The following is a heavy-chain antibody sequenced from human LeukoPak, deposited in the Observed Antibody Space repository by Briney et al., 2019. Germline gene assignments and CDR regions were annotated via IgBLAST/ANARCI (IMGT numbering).Heavy chain of an antibody. V-gene: IGHV4-34*01. CDR2: INRSGST. J-gene: IGHJ6*03. CDR3: ARGQVKEQLLPRTGSHYYYYYMDV. D-gene: IGHD2-15*01. CDR1: GVSFSGYY. Sequence: SETLSLTCAVYGVSFSGYYWSWLRQPPGKGLEWIGEINRSGSTHYNSSLKRRVTISVDTSKNQFSVRLSSVTAADTAVYYCARGQVKEQLLPRTGSHYYYYYMDVWGRGSTVTVSS.